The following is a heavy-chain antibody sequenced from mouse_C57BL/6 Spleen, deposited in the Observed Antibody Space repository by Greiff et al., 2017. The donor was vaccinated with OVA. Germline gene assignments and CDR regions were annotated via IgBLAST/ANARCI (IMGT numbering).Heavy chain of an antibody. CDR1: GYTFTSYD. D-gene: IGHD2-1*01. CDR3: ARSGLWGNSWFAY. J-gene: IGHJ3*01. V-gene: IGHV1-85*01. Sequence: QVQLQQSGPELVKPGASVKLSCKASGYTFTSYDINWVKQRPGQGLEWIGWIYPRDGSTKDNEKFKGKATLTVDTSSSTAYMERHSLTSEDSAVYFCARSGLWGNSWFAYWGQGTLVTVSA. CDR2: IYPRDGST.